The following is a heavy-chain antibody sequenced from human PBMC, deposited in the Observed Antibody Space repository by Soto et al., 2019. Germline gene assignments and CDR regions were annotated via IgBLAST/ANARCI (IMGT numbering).Heavy chain of an antibody. CDR1: GGSISSYY. J-gene: IGHJ4*02. CDR2: IYYSRST. V-gene: IGHV4-59*08. Sequence: PSETLSLTCTVSGGSISSYYWSWIRQPPGKGLEWIGYIYYSRSTNYNPSLKSRVTISVDTSKNQFSLKLSSVTAADTAVYYCARQDSSSSNFDYWGQGTLVTVS. D-gene: IGHD6-6*01. CDR3: ARQDSSSSNFDY.